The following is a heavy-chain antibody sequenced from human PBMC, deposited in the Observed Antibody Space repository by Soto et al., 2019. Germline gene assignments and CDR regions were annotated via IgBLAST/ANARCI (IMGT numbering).Heavy chain of an antibody. J-gene: IGHJ4*02. CDR2: IRSKSDGGTT. CDR3: GRDNNVFWSGHFDY. D-gene: IGHD3-3*01. V-gene: IGHV3-15*07. Sequence: PGGSLRLSCAASGFTFTTAWINWVRQPPGKGLEWVGRIRSKSDGGTTDFAAPVKGRFAISRDDSKHTVYLQMNSLRTEDTAVYSRGRDNNVFWSGHFDYGGKGALAT. CDR1: GFTFTTAW.